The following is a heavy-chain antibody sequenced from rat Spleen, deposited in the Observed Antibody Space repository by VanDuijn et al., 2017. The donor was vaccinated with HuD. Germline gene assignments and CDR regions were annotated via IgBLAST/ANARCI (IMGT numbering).Heavy chain of an antibody. CDR1: GFTFSNYY. CDR3: TTTWNFDY. Sequence: EVQLVESGGGLVQPGRSLKLSCAASGFTFSNYYMAWVRQAPTKGLEWVASISTSGDSTYYRDSVKGRFTISRDNAKSTLYLQMDSLRSEDTATYYCTTTWNFDYWGQGVMVTVSS. V-gene: IGHV5-27*01. CDR2: ISTSGDST. J-gene: IGHJ2*01.